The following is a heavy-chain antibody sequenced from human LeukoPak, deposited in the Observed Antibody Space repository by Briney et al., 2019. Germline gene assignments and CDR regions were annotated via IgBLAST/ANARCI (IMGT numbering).Heavy chain of an antibody. V-gene: IGHV1-69*13. CDR2: IIPIFGTA. CDR1: GGTFSSYA. D-gene: IGHD3-22*01. J-gene: IGHJ4*02. CDR3: ASENYDSSGYYYFDY. Sequence: ASVKVSCKASGGTFSSYAISWVRQAPGQGLEWMGGIIPIFGTANYAQKFQGRVTITADESTSTAYMELSSLRSEDTAVYYCASENYDSSGYYYFDYWGQGTLVTVSS.